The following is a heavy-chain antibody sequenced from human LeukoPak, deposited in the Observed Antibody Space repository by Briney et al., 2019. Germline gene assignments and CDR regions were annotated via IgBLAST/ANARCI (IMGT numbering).Heavy chain of an antibody. Sequence: ASVKVSCKASGYTFTDYYVHWVRQAPGLGLEWMGIINPLRGITIYAQKFQGRVTMASDTSTNTVYMELSSLISEDTAVYYCARRYYYDSSGYLSPWGQGTLVTVSS. D-gene: IGHD3-22*01. CDR2: INPLRGIT. J-gene: IGHJ5*02. V-gene: IGHV1-46*01. CDR1: GYTFTDYY. CDR3: ARRYYYDSSGYLSP.